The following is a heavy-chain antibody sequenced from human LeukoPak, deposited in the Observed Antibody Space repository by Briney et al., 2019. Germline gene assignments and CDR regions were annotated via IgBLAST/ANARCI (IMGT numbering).Heavy chain of an antibody. J-gene: IGHJ4*02. CDR2: ISGSGGST. Sequence: GGSLRLSCAASGFTFSSYAMSWVRQAPGKGLEWVSAISGSGGSTYYADSVKGRFTISRDNSKNTLYLQMNSLRAEDTAVYYCAKGLGYYDSSEAYFDYWGQGTLVTVSS. CDR1: GFTFSSYA. CDR3: AKGLGYYDSSEAYFDY. D-gene: IGHD3-22*01. V-gene: IGHV3-23*01.